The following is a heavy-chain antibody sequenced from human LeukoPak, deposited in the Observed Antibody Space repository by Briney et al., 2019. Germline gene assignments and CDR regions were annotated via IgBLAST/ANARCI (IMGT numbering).Heavy chain of an antibody. D-gene: IGHD3-22*01. CDR3: ARLAEYYYDSSGYYYYFDY. Sequence: ASVKVSCKASGYTFTSYGISWVRQAPGQGLEWMGWISAYNGNTNYAQKLQGRVTMTTVTSTSTAYMELRSLRSDDTAVYYCARLAEYYYDSSGYYYYFDYWGQGTLVTVSS. CDR1: GYTFTSYG. V-gene: IGHV1-18*01. CDR2: ISAYNGNT. J-gene: IGHJ4*02.